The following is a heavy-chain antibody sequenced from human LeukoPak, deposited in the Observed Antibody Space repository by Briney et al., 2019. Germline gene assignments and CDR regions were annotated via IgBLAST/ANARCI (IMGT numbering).Heavy chain of an antibody. CDR1: GFTFSADW. Sequence: GGSLRLSCVASGFTFSADWMHWVRQAPGKRPVWVARINGDMTATNYADSVRGRFTISRDNAKSTLYLQMDGLTPDDTAVYFCVRGHWAVLLDYWGQGALVTVSS. V-gene: IGHV3-74*01. D-gene: IGHD7-27*01. CDR3: VRGHWAVLLDY. CDR2: INGDMTAT. J-gene: IGHJ4*02.